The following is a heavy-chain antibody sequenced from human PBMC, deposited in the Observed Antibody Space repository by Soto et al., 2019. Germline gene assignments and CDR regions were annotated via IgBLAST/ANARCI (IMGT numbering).Heavy chain of an antibody. CDR3: ARGPNYYNSARGWFDP. CDR1: GGSIRSGDYY. V-gene: IGHV4-30-4*01. Sequence: QVQLQESGPGLVKPSQTLSLTCTVSGGSIRSGDYYWSWIRQPTGKGLEWIGYVYYSGSTYYNPSLKSRVTISVDTSKNQFSLKLSSVTAADTTVYYCARGPNYYNSARGWFDPWGQGTLVTVAS. CDR2: VYYSGST. J-gene: IGHJ5*02. D-gene: IGHD3-10*01.